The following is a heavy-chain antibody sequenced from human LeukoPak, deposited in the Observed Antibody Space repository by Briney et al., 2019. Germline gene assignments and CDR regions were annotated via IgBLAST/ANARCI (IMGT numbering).Heavy chain of an antibody. D-gene: IGHD3-22*01. J-gene: IGHJ4*02. CDR3: ARRYYYDSSGYYAGYDY. CDR1: GDSISNYY. Sequence: SETLSLTCTVSGDSISNYYWSWIRQPPGKGLEWIGFIYTSGSSDHNPSLKSRVTISLDTSKNQFSLKLSSVTAADTAVYYCARRYYYDSSGYYAGYDYWGQGTLVTVSS. V-gene: IGHV4-4*09. CDR2: IYTSGSS.